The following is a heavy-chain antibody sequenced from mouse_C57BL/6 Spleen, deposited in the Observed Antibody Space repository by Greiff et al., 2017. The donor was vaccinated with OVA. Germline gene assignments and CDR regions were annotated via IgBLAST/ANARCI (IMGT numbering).Heavy chain of an antibody. D-gene: IGHD1-1*01. J-gene: IGHJ4*01. Sequence: VQLKQSGPELVKPGDSVKISCKASGYSFTGYFMNWVMQSHGKSLEWIGRINPYNGDTFYNQKFKGKATLTVDKSSSTAHMELRSLTSEDSAVYYCARLDYGTYYYAMDYWGQGTSVTVSS. CDR1: GYSFTGYF. CDR3: ARLDYGTYYYAMDY. V-gene: IGHV1-20*01. CDR2: INPYNGDT.